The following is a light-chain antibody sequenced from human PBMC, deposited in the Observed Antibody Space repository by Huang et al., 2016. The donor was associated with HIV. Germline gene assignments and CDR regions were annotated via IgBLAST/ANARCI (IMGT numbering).Light chain of an antibody. J-gene: IGKJ3*01. CDR2: TAS. Sequence: DIQMTHSPSSLSAFVVDRVTITCRESQRITKYLNWYRQRPGKAPQLLISTASNLQSGVPSRFSGSGSGTDFTLTISDLQREDFATYYCQQTYVTPRTFGPGTTVDI. CDR3: QQTYVTPRT. V-gene: IGKV1-39*01. CDR1: QRITKY.